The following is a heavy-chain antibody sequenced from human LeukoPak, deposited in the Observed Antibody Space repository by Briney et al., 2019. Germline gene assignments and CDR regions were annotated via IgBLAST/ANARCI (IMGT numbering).Heavy chain of an antibody. CDR2: IYYSGST. J-gene: IGHJ6*03. D-gene: IGHD3-10*01. CDR1: GGSISSYY. CDR3: ARASYGSGSYYNYYYYYYMDV. Sequence: SETLSLTCTVSGGSISSYYWSWIRQPPGKGLEWIGYIYYSGSTHYNPSLKSRVTISVDTSKNQFSLKLSSVTAADTAVYYCARASYGSGSYYNYYYYYYMDVWGKGTTVTISS. V-gene: IGHV4-59*01.